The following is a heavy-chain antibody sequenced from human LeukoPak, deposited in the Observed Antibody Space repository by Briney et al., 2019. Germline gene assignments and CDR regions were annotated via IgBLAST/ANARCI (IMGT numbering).Heavy chain of an antibody. V-gene: IGHV3-7*01. CDR2: INRVGSEK. CDR3: SRERGADY. D-gene: IGHD3-10*01. Sequence: GGSLRLSCAASGFIFSAYGMTWVRQPPGKGLESVANINRVGSEKYYVDSVKGRLTISRDNAKNSLYLEMNRLRVEDTGVFYCSRERGADYWGQGTLITVS. CDR1: GFIFSAYG. J-gene: IGHJ4*02.